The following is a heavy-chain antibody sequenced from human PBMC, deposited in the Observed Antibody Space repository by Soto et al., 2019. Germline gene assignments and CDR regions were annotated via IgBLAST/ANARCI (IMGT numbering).Heavy chain of an antibody. CDR1: GFTFSSYG. V-gene: IGHV3-33*01. CDR2: IWYDGSNK. Sequence: GGSLRLSCAASGFTFSSYGMHWVRQAPGKGLEWVAVIWYDGSNKYYADSVKGRFTISRDNSKNTLYLQMNSLRAEDTAVYYCARTGAGTFVYYYYYMDVWGKGTTVTVSS. CDR3: ARTGAGTFVYYYYYMDV. J-gene: IGHJ6*03. D-gene: IGHD3-16*01.